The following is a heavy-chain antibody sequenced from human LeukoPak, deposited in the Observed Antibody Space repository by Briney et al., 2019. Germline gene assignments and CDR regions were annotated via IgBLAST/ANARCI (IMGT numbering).Heavy chain of an antibody. CDR2: INTNTGNP. J-gene: IGHJ4*02. V-gene: IGHV7-4-1*02. CDR3: ARELSQWYSSSAHHDY. Sequence: ASVKVSCKASGYTLTSYAMNWVRQAPGQGLEWMGWINTNTGNPTYAQGFTGRFVFSLDTSVSTAYLQISSLKAEDTAVYYCARELSQWYSSSAHHDYWGQGTLVTVSS. CDR1: GYTLTSYA. D-gene: IGHD6-13*01.